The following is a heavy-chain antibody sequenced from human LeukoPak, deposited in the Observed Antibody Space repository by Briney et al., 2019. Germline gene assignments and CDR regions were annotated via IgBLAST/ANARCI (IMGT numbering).Heavy chain of an antibody. V-gene: IGHV3-21*01. D-gene: IGHD1-26*01. J-gene: IGHJ4*02. CDR1: GFTFSSYS. CDR2: ISSSSSYI. CDR3: ARSGGSYGDFDY. Sequence: GGSLRLSCAASGFTFSSYSMNWVRQAPGKGLEWVSSISSSSSYIYYADSVKGRFTISRDNAKNSLYLQMNSLRAEDTAVYYCARSGGSYGDFDYWGQGTLVTVTS.